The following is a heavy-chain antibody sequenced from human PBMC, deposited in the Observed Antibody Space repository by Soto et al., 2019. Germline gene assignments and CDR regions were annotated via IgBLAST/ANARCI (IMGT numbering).Heavy chain of an antibody. Sequence: PGGSLRLSCAASGLTFSSYAMRSVRQAPGKGLEWVSAISGSGGSTDYADSVKGRFAISRDNSKITLYLQRNSLRAEDTAVYYCAKRPTVRPLDVWGKGTTVSVSS. J-gene: IGHJ6*04. D-gene: IGHD4-17*01. CDR1: GLTFSSYA. V-gene: IGHV3-23*01. CDR3: AKRPTVRPLDV. CDR2: ISGSGGST.